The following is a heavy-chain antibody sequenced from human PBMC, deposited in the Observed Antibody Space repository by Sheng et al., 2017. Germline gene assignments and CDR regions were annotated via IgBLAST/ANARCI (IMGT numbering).Heavy chain of an antibody. Sequence: QVQLQESGPRVVKSSKTLSLICTVSGGPISGYYWTWVRQPAGKGLEWIGRIFPRGSVTYNPSLGSRVTMTVDTSKTQFSLTMTSVTAADTALYFCVREGAMSLDYWGRGILVTVSS. CDR3: VREGAMSLDY. CDR1: GGPISGYY. J-gene: IGHJ4*02. CDR2: IFPRGSV. D-gene: IGHD1-26*01. V-gene: IGHV4-4*07.